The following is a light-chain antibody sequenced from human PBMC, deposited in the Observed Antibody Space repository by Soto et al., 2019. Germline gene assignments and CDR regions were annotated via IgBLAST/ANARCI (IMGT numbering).Light chain of an antibody. CDR1: QSISSY. V-gene: IGKV1-39*01. J-gene: IGKJ2*01. Sequence: DIQMTQSPSSLSASVGDRVTITCRASQSISSYLNWYQQKPGKAPKILIYAASSLQSGVPSRFSGSGSGTYFTLTISSLQPEDFATYYCQQSYRTPYTFGQGTKLDIK. CDR2: AAS. CDR3: QQSYRTPYT.